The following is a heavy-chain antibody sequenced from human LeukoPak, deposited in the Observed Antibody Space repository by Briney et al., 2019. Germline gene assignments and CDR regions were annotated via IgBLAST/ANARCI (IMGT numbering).Heavy chain of an antibody. CDR2: ISSSGSTI. CDR3: AKAVVIVPTATPFDY. Sequence: PGGSLRLSCAASGFTFSDYYMTWIRQAPGKGLEWVSSISSSGSTIYYADSVKGRFTMTRDKAKNSLYLQMNSLRAEDTAVYYCAKAVVIVPTATPFDYWGQGTLVTVSS. J-gene: IGHJ4*02. V-gene: IGHV3-11*01. D-gene: IGHD2-2*01. CDR1: GFTFSDYY.